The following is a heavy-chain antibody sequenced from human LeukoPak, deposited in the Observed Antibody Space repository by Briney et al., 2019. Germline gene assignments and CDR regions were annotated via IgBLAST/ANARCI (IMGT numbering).Heavy chain of an antibody. CDR2: SGTAGDT. CDR3: ARGPFGSGSPYYFDH. J-gene: IGHJ4*02. D-gene: IGHD3-10*01. CDR1: GFTFSTYD. Sequence: PGGSLRLSCAASGFTFSTYDMHWVRQVTGKGLEWVSASGTAGDTYYPGSVKGRFTISKENAKNSLYLHINSLRAGDTAVYYCARGPFGSGSPYYFDHWGQGTLVTASS. V-gene: IGHV3-13*01.